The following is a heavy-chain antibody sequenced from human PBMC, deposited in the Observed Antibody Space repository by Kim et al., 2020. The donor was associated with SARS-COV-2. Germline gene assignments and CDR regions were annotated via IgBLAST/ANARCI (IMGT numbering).Heavy chain of an antibody. J-gene: IGHJ6*02. CDR1: GGSISSYY. V-gene: IGHV4-59*08. CDR3: ARHVITPSSGLWLLSKPAEMDV. D-gene: IGHD5-18*01. Sequence: SETLSLPCTVSGGSISSYYWSWIRQPPGKGLEWIGYIYYSGSTNYNPSLKSRVTISVDTSKNQFSLKLSSVTAADTAVYYCARHVITPSSGLWLLSKPAEMDVWGQGTTVTVSS. CDR2: IYYSGST.